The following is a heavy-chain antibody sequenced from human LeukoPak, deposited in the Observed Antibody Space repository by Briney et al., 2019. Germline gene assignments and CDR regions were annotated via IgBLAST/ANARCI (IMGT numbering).Heavy chain of an antibody. CDR1: GFTVSSNY. D-gene: IGHD3-10*01. V-gene: IGHV3-53*01. CDR2: ISNAGSDT. Sequence: GGSLRLSCAASGFTVSSNYMTWVRQAPGKGLEWLSTISNAGSDTYYADSVKDRFTISRDNSENTLYLQMNNLRAEDTAIHYCAKVPYSDYGSGRPPFMDVWGQGTTVAVSS. CDR3: AKVPYSDYGSGRPPFMDV. J-gene: IGHJ6*02.